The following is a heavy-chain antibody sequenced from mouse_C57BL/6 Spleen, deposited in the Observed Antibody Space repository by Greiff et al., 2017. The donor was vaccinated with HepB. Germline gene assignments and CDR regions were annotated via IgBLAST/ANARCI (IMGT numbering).Heavy chain of an antibody. Sequence: VQLQESGPGMVKPSQSLSLTCTVTGYSITSGYDWHWIRHFPGNKLEWMGYISYSGSTNYNPSLKSRISITHDTSKNHFFLKLNSVTTEDTATYYCARDGDDGLFFAYWGQGTLVTVSA. CDR1: GYSITSGYD. V-gene: IGHV3-1*01. CDR2: ISYSGST. CDR3: ARDGDDGLFFAY. D-gene: IGHD2-3*01. J-gene: IGHJ3*01.